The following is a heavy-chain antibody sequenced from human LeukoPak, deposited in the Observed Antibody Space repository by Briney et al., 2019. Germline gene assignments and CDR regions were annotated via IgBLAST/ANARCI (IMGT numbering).Heavy chain of an antibody. CDR3: AREAGYSYGYGGNWFDP. CDR2: IIPIFGTA. J-gene: IGHJ5*02. Sequence: SVKVSCKASGYTFTSYGISWVRQAPGQGLEWMGGIIPIFGTANYAQKFQGRVTITADESTSTAYMELSSLRSEDTAVYYCAREAGYSYGYGGNWFDPWGQGTLVTASS. CDR1: GYTFTSYG. V-gene: IGHV1-69*13. D-gene: IGHD5-18*01.